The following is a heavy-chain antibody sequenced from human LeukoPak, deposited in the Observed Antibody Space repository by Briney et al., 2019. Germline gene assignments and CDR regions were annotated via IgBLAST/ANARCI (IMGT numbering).Heavy chain of an antibody. CDR2: ISSNGGST. CDR3: VTDRRGILVRGTTFDY. J-gene: IGHJ4*02. D-gene: IGHD3-10*01. CDR1: GFTFSSYA. Sequence: GGSLRLSCSASGFTFSSYAMHWVRQAPGKGLEYVSAISSNGGSTYYADSVKGRFTISRDNSKNTLYLQMSSLRAEDTAVYYCVTDRRGILVRGTTFDYWGQGTLVTVSS. V-gene: IGHV3-64D*06.